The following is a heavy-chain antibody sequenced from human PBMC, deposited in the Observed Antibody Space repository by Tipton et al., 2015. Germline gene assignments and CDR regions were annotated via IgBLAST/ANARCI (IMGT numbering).Heavy chain of an antibody. V-gene: IGHV4-59*01. J-gene: IGHJ4*02. Sequence: TLSLTCSVSSDSISKYYWSWIRQPPGKELEWIGHIQYGGSTNYNPSLKSRVTISVDTSKTQFSLKMSSVTASDTAVYYCARARGRHGGLFDSWGQGILVTVSS. CDR2: IQYGGST. CDR3: ARARGRHGGLFDS. CDR1: SDSISKYY. D-gene: IGHD4-23*01.